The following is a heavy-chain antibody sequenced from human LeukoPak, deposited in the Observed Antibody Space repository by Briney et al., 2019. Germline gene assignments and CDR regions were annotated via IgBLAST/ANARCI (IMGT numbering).Heavy chain of an antibody. V-gene: IGHV1-69*13. CDR2: IIPIFGTA. CDR1: GGTFISYA. J-gene: IGHJ6*02. D-gene: IGHD2-15*01. Sequence: SVKVSCKASGGTFISYAISWVRQAPGQGLEWMGGIIPIFGTANYAQKFQGRVTITADESTSTAYMELSSLRSEDTAVYYCASLYCSGGSCYGSYYYYGMDVWGQGTTVTVSS. CDR3: ASLYCSGGSCYGSYYYYGMDV.